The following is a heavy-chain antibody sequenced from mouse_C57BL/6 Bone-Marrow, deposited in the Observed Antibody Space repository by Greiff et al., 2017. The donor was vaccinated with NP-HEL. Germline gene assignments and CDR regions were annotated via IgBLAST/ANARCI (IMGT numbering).Heavy chain of an antibody. CDR2: IWSGGST. Sequence: VQRVESGPGLVQPSQSLSITCTVSGFSLTSYGVHWVRQSPGKGLEWLGVIWSGGSTDYNAAFISRLSISKDNSKSQVFFKMNSLQADDTAIYYCARKNYYGSSYGYAMDYWGQGTSVTVSS. CDR3: ARKNYYGSSYGYAMDY. CDR1: GFSLTSYG. J-gene: IGHJ4*01. V-gene: IGHV2-2*01. D-gene: IGHD1-1*01.